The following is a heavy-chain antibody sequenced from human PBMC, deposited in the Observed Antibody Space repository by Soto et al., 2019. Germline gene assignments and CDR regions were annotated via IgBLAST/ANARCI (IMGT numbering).Heavy chain of an antibody. V-gene: IGHV3-33*01. CDR1: GFTFSSYG. D-gene: IGHD1-26*01. CDR2: IWYDGSNK. Sequence: QVQLVESGGGVVQPGRSLRLSCAVSGFTFSSYGMHWVRQAPGKGLEWVAVIWYDGSNKYYADSVKGRFTIARDNSKNTVYLQMNNLRAEDSALYYCARVMGATVTSAFDIWGQGTMVTVSS. CDR3: ARVMGATVTSAFDI. J-gene: IGHJ3*02.